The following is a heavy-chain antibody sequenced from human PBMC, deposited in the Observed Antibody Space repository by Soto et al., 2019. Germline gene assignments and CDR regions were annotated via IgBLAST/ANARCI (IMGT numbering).Heavy chain of an antibody. V-gene: IGHV4-31*03. Sequence: SETLSLTCTVSGGSISSGGYYWSWIRQHPGKGLEWIGYIYYSGSTYYNPSLKSRVTISVDTSKNQFSLKLSSVTSADTAVYYCARVSGIQLRVFDYWGQGTLVTVSS. J-gene: IGHJ4*02. CDR1: GGSISSGGYY. CDR2: IYYSGST. CDR3: ARVSGIQLRVFDY. D-gene: IGHD5-18*01.